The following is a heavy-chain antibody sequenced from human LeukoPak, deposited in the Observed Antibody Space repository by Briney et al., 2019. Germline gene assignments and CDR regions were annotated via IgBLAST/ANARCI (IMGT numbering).Heavy chain of an antibody. Sequence: SETLSLTCTVSGDSITSYYWSWIRQPPGKGLEWIGYIYYSGSTNYNPSLKSRVTISVDTSKNQFSLKLSSVTAADTAVYYCASLTSAGRFYYYYYMDVWGKGTTVTISS. CDR3: ASLTSAGRFYYYYYMDV. V-gene: IGHV4-59*12. D-gene: IGHD6-13*01. CDR2: IYYSGST. CDR1: GDSITSYY. J-gene: IGHJ6*03.